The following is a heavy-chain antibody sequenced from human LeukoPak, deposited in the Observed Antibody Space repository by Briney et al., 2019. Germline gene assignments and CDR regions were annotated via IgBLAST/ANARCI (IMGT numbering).Heavy chain of an antibody. J-gene: IGHJ4*02. V-gene: IGHV3-21*01. Sequence: PGGSLRLSCAASGFTFSSYSMNWVRQAPGKGLEGVSSISSSSSYIYYADSVKGRFTISRDNAKNSLYLQMNSLRAEDTAVYYCARAQPSYYYDSSEDYWGQGTLVTVSS. CDR1: GFTFSSYS. CDR3: ARAQPSYYYDSSEDY. CDR2: ISSSSSYI. D-gene: IGHD3-22*01.